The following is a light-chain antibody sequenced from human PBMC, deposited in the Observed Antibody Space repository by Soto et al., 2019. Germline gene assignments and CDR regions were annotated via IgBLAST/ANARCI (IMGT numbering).Light chain of an antibody. CDR3: QQRSNWPPT. Sequence: EVLLTQSPGTLSLSPGERATLSCRASQSVASSYLAWYQQKPGQAPRLLIYDASNRATGIPARFSGSGSGTDFTLTISSLEPEDFAVYYCQQRSNWPPTFGGGTKVDIK. CDR1: QSVASSY. V-gene: IGKV3-11*01. J-gene: IGKJ4*01. CDR2: DAS.